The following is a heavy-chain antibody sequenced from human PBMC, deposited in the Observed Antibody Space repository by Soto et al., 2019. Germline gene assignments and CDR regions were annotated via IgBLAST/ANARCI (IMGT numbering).Heavy chain of an antibody. CDR3: ATEKVTMVRGVIITRLYYFVY. Sequence: GASVKVSCKVSGYTLTELSMHWVRQAPGKGLEWMGGFDPEDGETIYAQKFQGRVTMTEDTSTDTAYMELSSLRSEDTAVYYCATEKVTMVRGVIITRLYYFVYWGQGTLVTVSS. V-gene: IGHV1-24*01. CDR1: GYTLTELS. J-gene: IGHJ4*02. D-gene: IGHD3-10*01. CDR2: FDPEDGET.